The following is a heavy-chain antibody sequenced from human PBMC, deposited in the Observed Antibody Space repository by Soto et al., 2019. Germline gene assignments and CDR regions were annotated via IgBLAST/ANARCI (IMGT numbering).Heavy chain of an antibody. J-gene: IGHJ6*02. CDR2: INPSGGST. V-gene: IGHV1-46*03. Sequence: ASVKVSCKASGYTFTGYYMHWVRQAPGQGLEWMGIINPSGGSTSYAQKFQGRVTMTRDTSTSTVYMELSSLRSEDTAVYYCASLWFGPPGYYYYGMDVWGQGTTVTVSS. D-gene: IGHD3-10*01. CDR3: ASLWFGPPGYYYYGMDV. CDR1: GYTFTGYY.